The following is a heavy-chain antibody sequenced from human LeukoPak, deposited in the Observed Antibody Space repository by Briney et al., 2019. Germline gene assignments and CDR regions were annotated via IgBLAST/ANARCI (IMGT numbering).Heavy chain of an antibody. V-gene: IGHV4-59*01. CDR1: GGSISRYY. J-gene: IGHJ4*02. CDR2: IYYSGSI. CDR3: ARENPSGYYNRPIDY. D-gene: IGHD3-22*01. Sequence: SETLSLTCTVSGGSISRYYWSWIRRPPGKGLEWIGDIYYSGSIKYNPSLKSRVTMSVDTSKNQFSLKLSSVTAADTAIYYCARENPSGYYNRPIDYWGQGTLVTVSS.